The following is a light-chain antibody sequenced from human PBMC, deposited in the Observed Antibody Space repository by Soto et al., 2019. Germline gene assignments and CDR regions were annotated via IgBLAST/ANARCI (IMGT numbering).Light chain of an antibody. V-gene: IGKV1-33*01. CDR3: QQYGNLPPT. Sequence: DIQMTQSPSSLSASEGDRVTITCQATQDINNYLNWYQQKPGKAPKLLIYAASNLETEVPSRFSGSGSGTDFTFTISSLQPADIGTYYCQQYGNLPPTFGQGTKLQIK. CDR1: QDINNY. J-gene: IGKJ2*01. CDR2: AAS.